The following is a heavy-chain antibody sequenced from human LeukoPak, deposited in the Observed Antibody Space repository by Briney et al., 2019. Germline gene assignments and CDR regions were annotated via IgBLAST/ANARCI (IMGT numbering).Heavy chain of an antibody. CDR3: ARDGAPYDYVWGSYRYPDYFDY. V-gene: IGHV1-18*01. J-gene: IGHJ4*02. Sequence: ASVKVSCKASGYTFTSYGISWVRQAPGQGLEWLGWISAYNGNTNYAQKLQGRVTMTRDTSTSTAYMELRSMRSDDTAVYYCARDGAPYDYVWGSYRYPDYFDYWGQGTLVTVSS. D-gene: IGHD3-16*02. CDR1: GYTFTSYG. CDR2: ISAYNGNT.